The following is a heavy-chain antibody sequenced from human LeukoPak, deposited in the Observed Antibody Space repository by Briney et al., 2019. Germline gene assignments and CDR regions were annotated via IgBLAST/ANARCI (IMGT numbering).Heavy chain of an antibody. CDR1: GFTFSSYS. CDR3: ARGHPVGMDV. Sequence: GGSLRLSCAASGFTFSSYSMNWVRQAPGKGLEWVSYISSSSSTIYYADSVKGRSTTSRDNAKNSLYLQMNSLRGEDTAVYYCARGHPVGMDVWGQGTTVTVSS. J-gene: IGHJ6*02. CDR2: ISSSSSTI. V-gene: IGHV3-48*01.